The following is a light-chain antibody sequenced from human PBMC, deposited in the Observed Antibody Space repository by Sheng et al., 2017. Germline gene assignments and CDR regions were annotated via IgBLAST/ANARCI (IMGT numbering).Light chain of an antibody. J-gene: IGKJ1*01. Sequence: EIVLTQSPGTLSLSPGERATLSCRASQSVSSSYVAWYQQKPGQSPRLLIYGASNRATGVPDRFSGGGSGTDYTLTIGRLEPEDFAVYYCQHYGSSWWTFGPGTKVEVK. CDR1: QSVSSSY. V-gene: IGKV3-20*01. CDR3: QHYGSSWWT. CDR2: GAS.